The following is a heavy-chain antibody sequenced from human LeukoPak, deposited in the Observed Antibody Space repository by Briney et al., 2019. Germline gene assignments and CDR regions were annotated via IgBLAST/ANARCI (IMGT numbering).Heavy chain of an antibody. Sequence: PGGSLRLSCAASGFTFSSFGMHWVRQAPGKGLEWVAFIRYDGSNKYYADSVKGRFTISRDNSKNTLYLQMNSLRAEGTAVYYCAKDPLYSGSYYFDYWGQGTLVTVSS. CDR3: AKDPLYSGSYYFDY. J-gene: IGHJ4*02. CDR1: GFTFSSFG. D-gene: IGHD1-26*01. CDR2: IRYDGSNK. V-gene: IGHV3-30*02.